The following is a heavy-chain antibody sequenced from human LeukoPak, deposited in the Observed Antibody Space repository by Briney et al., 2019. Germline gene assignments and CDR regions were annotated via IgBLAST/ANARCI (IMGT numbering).Heavy chain of an antibody. J-gene: IGHJ6*04. CDR1: GGTFSSYA. CDR3: ARDSTADYGMHV. V-gene: IGHV1-69*13. Sequence: SVKVSCKASGGTFSSYAISWVRQAPGQGLEWMGGIIPIFGTANYAQKFQGRVTITADESTSTAYMELSSLRSEDTAVYYCARDSTADYGMHVWGKGTTVTVSS. D-gene: IGHD6-19*01. CDR2: IIPIFGTA.